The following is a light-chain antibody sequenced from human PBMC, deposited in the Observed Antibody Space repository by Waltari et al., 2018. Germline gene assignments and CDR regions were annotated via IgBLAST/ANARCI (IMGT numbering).Light chain of an antibody. CDR1: QSLSKKY. CDR2: GAS. V-gene: IGKV3-20*01. CDR3: QQYGSSVMYT. J-gene: IGKJ2*01. Sequence: VLTQSPGTLSLSPGERVTLSCRASQSLSKKYLAWYQQKPGQAPRLLIYGASSRAAGIPDRFSGSGSGTDFTLTISRLEPEDFAMYYCQQYGSSVMYTFVQGTKLEIK.